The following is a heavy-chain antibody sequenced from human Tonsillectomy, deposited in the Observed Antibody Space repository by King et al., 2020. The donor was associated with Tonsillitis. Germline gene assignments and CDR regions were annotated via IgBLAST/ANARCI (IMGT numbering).Heavy chain of an antibody. J-gene: IGHJ4*02. D-gene: IGHD4-17*01. CDR3: ARSGGDYGDFGFFDY. CDR2: ISSSSGTI. CDR1: GFIFTSHS. V-gene: IGHV3-48*02. Sequence: VQLVESGGGLVQPGGSLRLSCRASGFIFTSHSLNWVRQAPGKGLEWVSYISSSSGTIYYGDSVRGRFTISRDNAKHSLYLQMNSLRDEDTAVYYCARSGGDYGDFGFFDYWGQGTLVTVSS.